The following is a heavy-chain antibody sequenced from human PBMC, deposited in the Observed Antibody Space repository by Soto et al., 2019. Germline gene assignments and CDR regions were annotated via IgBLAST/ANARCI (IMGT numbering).Heavy chain of an antibody. J-gene: IGHJ3*02. CDR2: IYYSGSS. CDR1: GGSISSFH. V-gene: IGHV4-59*01. D-gene: IGHD3-3*01. Sequence: SETLSLTCIGSGGSISSFHWSWIRQPPGKGLEWIGYIYYSGSSNYNSSLKSRVTISVDTSKNQFSLKLSSVTAADTAVYYCARSPYYDFWSGYSYDAFDIWGQGTMVTVSS. CDR3: ARSPYYDFWSGYSYDAFDI.